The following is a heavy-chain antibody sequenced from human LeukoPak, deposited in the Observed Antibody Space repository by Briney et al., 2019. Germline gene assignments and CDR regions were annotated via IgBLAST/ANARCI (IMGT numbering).Heavy chain of an antibody. CDR3: ARAGGDFTPTGFDY. D-gene: IGHD4-17*01. CDR2: INPIFSTT. CDR1: RGTLSSYA. V-gene: IGHV1-69*01. J-gene: IGHJ4*02. Sequence: AVKVSCKASRGTLSSYAMSWVGQAPGQGLEWMGGINPIFSTTNYAQKFQGRVTTTADDSTSTAYMLLSSLRSDDTAVYYCARAGGDFTPTGFDYWGQGTLVTVSS.